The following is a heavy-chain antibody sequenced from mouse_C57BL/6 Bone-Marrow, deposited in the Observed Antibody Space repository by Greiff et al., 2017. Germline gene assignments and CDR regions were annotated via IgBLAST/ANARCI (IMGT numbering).Heavy chain of an antibody. V-gene: IGHV3-6*01. Sequence: EVKLMESGPGLVKPSQSLSLTCSFTGYSIPSGYYWNWIRQFPGNKLEWMGYIGYDGSNNYNPSLKNRISITLDTSKNQFFLKLNSVTTEDTATYYCAVYLYAMDYWGQGTSVTVSS. CDR3: AVYLYAMDY. CDR2: IGYDGSN. D-gene: IGHD5-5*01. CDR1: GYSIPSGYY. J-gene: IGHJ4*01.